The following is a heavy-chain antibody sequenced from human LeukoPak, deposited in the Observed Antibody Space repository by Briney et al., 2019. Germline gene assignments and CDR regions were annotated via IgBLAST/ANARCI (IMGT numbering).Heavy chain of an antibody. CDR2: IIPIFGTA. J-gene: IGHJ5*02. CDR3: ARDSGFGEATNRWFDP. CDR1: GYTFTSYG. D-gene: IGHD3-10*01. Sequence: SVKVSCKASGYTFTSYGISWVRQAPGQGLEWMGGIIPIFGTANYAQKFQGRVTITAYESTSTAYMELSSLRSEDTAVYYCARDSGFGEATNRWFDPWGQGTLVTVSS. V-gene: IGHV1-69*13.